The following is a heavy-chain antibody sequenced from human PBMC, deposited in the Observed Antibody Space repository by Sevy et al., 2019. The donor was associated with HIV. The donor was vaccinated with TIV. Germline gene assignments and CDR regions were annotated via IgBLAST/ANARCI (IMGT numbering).Heavy chain of an antibody. V-gene: IGHV4-4*07. Sequence: SETLSLTCTVSGGSISSYYWSWIRQPAGKGLEWIGRIYTSGSTNYNPSLKSRVTMSVDTSKNQFSLKLSSVTAADTAVYYCARDGPITGTRPGLGYGMDVWGHGTTVTVSS. D-gene: IGHD1-7*01. J-gene: IGHJ6*02. CDR1: GGSISSYY. CDR2: IYTSGST. CDR3: ARDGPITGTRPGLGYGMDV.